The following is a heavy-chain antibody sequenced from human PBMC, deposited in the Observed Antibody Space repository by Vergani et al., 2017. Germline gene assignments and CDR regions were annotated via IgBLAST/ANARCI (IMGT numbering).Heavy chain of an antibody. CDR1: GGTFSRYT. CDR3: ARAVVVVAALDY. D-gene: IGHD2-15*01. Sequence: QVQLVQSGAEVKKPGSSVKVSCKASGGTFSRYTISWVRQAPGQGLEWMGRIIPILGIANYAQKFQGRVTITADKSTSTAYMELSSLRSDDTAVYYCARAVVVVAALDYWGQGTLVTVSS. CDR2: IIPILGIA. J-gene: IGHJ4*02. V-gene: IGHV1-69*02.